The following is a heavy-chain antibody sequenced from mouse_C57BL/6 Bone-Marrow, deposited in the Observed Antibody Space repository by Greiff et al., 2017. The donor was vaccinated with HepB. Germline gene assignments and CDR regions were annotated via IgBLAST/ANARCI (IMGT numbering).Heavy chain of an antibody. D-gene: IGHD1-1*01. CDR3: ARSRVVATPWFAY. Sequence: QVQLQQPGAELVKPGASVKMSCKASGYTFTSYWITWVKQRPGQGLEWIGDIYPGSGSTNYNEKFKSKATLTVDTSSSTAYMQLSSLTSEDSAVYYCARSRVVATPWFAYWGQGTLFTVSA. J-gene: IGHJ3*01. CDR2: IYPGSGST. CDR1: GYTFTSYW. V-gene: IGHV1-55*01.